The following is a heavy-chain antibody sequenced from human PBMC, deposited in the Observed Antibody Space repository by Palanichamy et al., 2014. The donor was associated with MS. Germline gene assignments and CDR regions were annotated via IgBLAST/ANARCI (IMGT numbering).Heavy chain of an antibody. CDR2: INHSGTT. J-gene: IGHJ4*02. CDR1: GGSFSNYF. V-gene: IGHV4-34*01. Sequence: QVHLQQWGAGLLKPSETLSLTCAVSGGSFSNYFWSWFRQSPGKGLEWLGEINHSGTTNYNPSLKSRLIISVDTSKNQFSLNLTSVTAADRSIYYCARAPWGWYFDYWGQGTLVTVSS. D-gene: IGHD6-19*01. CDR3: ARAPWGWYFDY.